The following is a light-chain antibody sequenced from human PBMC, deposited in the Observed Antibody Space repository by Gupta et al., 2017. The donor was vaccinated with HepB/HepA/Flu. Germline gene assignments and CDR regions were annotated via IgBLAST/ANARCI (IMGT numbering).Light chain of an antibody. CDR2: SNS. V-gene: IGLV3-21*04. CDR1: YIGSKS. CDR3: QASDSVTDELV. J-gene: IGLJ3*02. Sequence: SSVLTPTPSVSVAPGKTARITCGGNYIGSKSVHWYQQKAGQAPIRVIYSNSERPSGIPERFSCYSAGNTAVPKTSRVEAGDEADDYCQASDSVTDELVCGGGTKLTVL.